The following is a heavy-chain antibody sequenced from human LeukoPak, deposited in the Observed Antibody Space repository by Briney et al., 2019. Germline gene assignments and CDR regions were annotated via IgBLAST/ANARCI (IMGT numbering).Heavy chain of an antibody. V-gene: IGHV1-69*02. Sequence: SVKVSXKASGGTFSSYTISWVRQAPGQGLEWMGRIIPILGIANYAQKFQGRVTITADKFTSTAYMELSSLRSEDTAVYYCARYQYYYDSSGYPVDYWGQGTLVTVSS. D-gene: IGHD3-22*01. CDR3: ARYQYYYDSSGYPVDY. J-gene: IGHJ4*02. CDR1: GGTFSSYT. CDR2: IIPILGIA.